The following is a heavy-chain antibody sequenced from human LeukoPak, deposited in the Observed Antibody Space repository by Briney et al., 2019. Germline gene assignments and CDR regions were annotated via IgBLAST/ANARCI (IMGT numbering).Heavy chain of an antibody. J-gene: IGHJ4*02. Sequence: GGSLRLSCAASGFTFSIYWMSWVRQVPGGGVEWVANIKQDGSEKYYVYSVKGRFTISRDNDNNSLYLQMNSLRTEDTAVYYCARDKVVGATNFDYWGQGTLVTVSS. CDR1: GFTFSIYW. CDR3: ARDKVVGATNFDY. V-gene: IGHV3-7*01. D-gene: IGHD1-26*01. CDR2: IKQDGSEK.